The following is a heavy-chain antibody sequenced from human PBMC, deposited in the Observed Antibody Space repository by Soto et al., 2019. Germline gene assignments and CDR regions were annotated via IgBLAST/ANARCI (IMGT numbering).Heavy chain of an antibody. CDR3: ARDTSPYCYDGTCHPHAFDY. D-gene: IGHD2-15*01. J-gene: IGHJ4*02. Sequence: SETLSLTCAVYGGSFSGIYLSWIPQSQGNGLAWSGETNHLGGTNSTPTITCRVSGSVETSKSQISLRVTSVAAADTAVYFCARDTSPYCYDGTCHPHAFDYWGQGTLVTVSS. V-gene: IGHV4-34*01. CDR1: GGSFSGIY. CDR2: TNHLGGT.